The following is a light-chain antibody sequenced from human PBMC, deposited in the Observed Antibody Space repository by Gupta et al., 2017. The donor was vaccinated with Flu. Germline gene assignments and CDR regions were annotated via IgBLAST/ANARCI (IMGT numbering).Light chain of an antibody. Sequence: GQSIAISCTGSSSDVGAYNYVSWYQQHPAKPPKLIIYDRTTRPSGGSTRFSGSKSGNTASLTISGLQAEDEDDYYCSSYGAVGLFGGGTKVTVL. CDR2: DRT. CDR3: SSYGAVGL. CDR1: SSDVGAYNY. V-gene: IGLV2-14*03. J-gene: IGLJ3*02.